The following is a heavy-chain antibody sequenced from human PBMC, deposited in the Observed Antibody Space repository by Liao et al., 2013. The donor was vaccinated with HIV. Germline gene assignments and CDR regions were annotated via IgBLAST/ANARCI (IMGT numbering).Heavy chain of an antibody. CDR1: GGSFSDHS. V-gene: IGHV4-34*02. CDR2: INHSGSM. J-gene: IGHJ1*01. CDR3: ARGPYGLQYFQH. D-gene: IGHD3-10*01. Sequence: QVQLQQWGAGLLKPSETLSLTCAVFGGSFSDHSWSWIRQPPGKGLEWIGEINHSGSMTYNPSLKNRLTLSEDTSKNQFSLRLTSLTAADTAVYYCARGPYGLQYFQHWGQGTLVTVSS.